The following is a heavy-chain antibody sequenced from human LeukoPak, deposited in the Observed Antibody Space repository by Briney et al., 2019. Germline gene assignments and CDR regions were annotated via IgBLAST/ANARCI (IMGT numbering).Heavy chain of an antibody. D-gene: IGHD5/OR15-5a*01. J-gene: IGHJ4*02. CDR1: GYTFTGYY. CDR3: ARISIYEITY. Sequence: ASVKVSCKASGYTFTGYYMHWVRKDPGPGLEWMGWINPNSGGTNYAQKFQGRVTMTRDTSISTAYMELSRLRSDDTAVYYCARISIYEITYWGQGTLVTVSS. V-gene: IGHV1-2*02. CDR2: INPNSGGT.